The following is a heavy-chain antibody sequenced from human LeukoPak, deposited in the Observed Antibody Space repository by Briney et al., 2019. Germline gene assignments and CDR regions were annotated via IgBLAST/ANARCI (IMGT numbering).Heavy chain of an antibody. V-gene: IGHV1-46*01. Sequence: ASVKVSCKASGYTFTRYYMHWVGQAPGQGREWVGIINPSGGRTSCAQKLQGRVTLTRETSTSTAYMGLGSLRSEDTAVCYCARGAGVNVIGYWGQGTLVSVSS. J-gene: IGHJ4*02. D-gene: IGHD3-16*02. CDR2: INPSGGRT. CDR3: ARGAGVNVIGY. CDR1: GYTFTRYY.